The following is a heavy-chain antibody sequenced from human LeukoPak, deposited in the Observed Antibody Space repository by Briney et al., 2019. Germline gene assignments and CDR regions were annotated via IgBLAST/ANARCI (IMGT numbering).Heavy chain of an antibody. CDR1: GFTFTSYA. J-gene: IGHJ4*02. Sequence: GGSLRLSCAASGFTFTSYAMSWGPEAPGEGLGWGSVICNSGGSTFYADSVKGRFTISRDNSKNTLYLQMNSLRAEDTAVYYCAKRASGSGTSLYYFDYWGQGTLVTVSS. CDR2: ICNSGGST. D-gene: IGHD3-10*01. CDR3: AKRASGSGTSLYYFDY. V-gene: IGHV3-23*01.